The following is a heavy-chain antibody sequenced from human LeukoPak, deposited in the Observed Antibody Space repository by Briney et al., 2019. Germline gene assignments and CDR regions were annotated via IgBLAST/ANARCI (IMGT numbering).Heavy chain of an antibody. CDR1: GFTFSSYW. V-gene: IGHV3-7*01. Sequence: GGSLRLSCAASGFTFSSYWMSWVRQAPGKGLEWVANIKQDGSEKYYVDSVKGRFTISRDNAKNSLYLQMNSLRAEDTAVYYCAKGHSSGWYGGGYNWFDPWGQGTLVTVSS. CDR3: AKGHSSGWYGGGYNWFDP. J-gene: IGHJ5*02. D-gene: IGHD6-19*01. CDR2: IKQDGSEK.